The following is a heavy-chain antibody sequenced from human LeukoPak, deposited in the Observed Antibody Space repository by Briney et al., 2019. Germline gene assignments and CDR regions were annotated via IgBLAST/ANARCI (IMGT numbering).Heavy chain of an antibody. Sequence: SETLSLTCAVYGGSFSGYYWSWIRQPPGKGLEWIGEINHSGSTNYNPSLKSRVTISVDTSKNQFSLNLNSVTAADTAVYYCAVGSGYDHWGQGTLVTVSS. J-gene: IGHJ5*02. D-gene: IGHD5-12*01. CDR1: GGSFSGYY. CDR3: AVGSGYDH. V-gene: IGHV4-34*01. CDR2: INHSGST.